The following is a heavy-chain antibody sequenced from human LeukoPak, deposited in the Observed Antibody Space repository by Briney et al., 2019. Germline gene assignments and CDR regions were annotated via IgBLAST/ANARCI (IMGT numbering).Heavy chain of an antibody. CDR1: GYTFTSYW. D-gene: IGHD2-15*01. J-gene: IGHJ4*02. CDR2: IYPGDFDT. Sequence: GESLKISCQGSGYTFTSYWIGWVRQMPGKGLEWMGIIYPGDFDTRYSPSFQGQVTISVDKSISTAYLQWSSLEASDTAMYYCARQECSAGSCYRYWGQGTLVTVSS. V-gene: IGHV5-51*01. CDR3: ARQECSAGSCYRY.